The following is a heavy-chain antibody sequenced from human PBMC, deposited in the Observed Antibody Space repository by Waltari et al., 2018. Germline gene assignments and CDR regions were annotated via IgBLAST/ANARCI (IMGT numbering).Heavy chain of an antibody. CDR3: ARDRAKQQRAYYYYGMDV. V-gene: IGHV1-69*13. CDR1: GGTFSSYA. CDR2: IIPIFGKA. Sequence: QVQLVQSGAEVKKPGSSVKVSCKASGGTFSSYAISWLRQAPGQGLEWMGGIIPIFGKANYAQKLRGRGTVTADESTSTAYMELSSLRSEDTAVYYCARDRAKQQRAYYYYGMDVWGQGTTVTVSS. J-gene: IGHJ6*02. D-gene: IGHD6-13*01.